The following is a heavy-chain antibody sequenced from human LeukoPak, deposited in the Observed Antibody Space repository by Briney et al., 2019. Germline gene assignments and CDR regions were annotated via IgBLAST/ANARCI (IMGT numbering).Heavy chain of an antibody. J-gene: IGHJ4*02. CDR1: GGTFSSYA. CDR2: IIPIFGTA. V-gene: IGHV1-69*13. CDR3: AREGLLSGYSGYEYFDY. D-gene: IGHD5-12*01. Sequence: ASVKVSCKASGGTFSSYAISWVRQAPGQGLEWMGGIIPIFGTANYAQKFQGRVTITADESTSTAYMELSSLRSEDTAVYYCAREGLLSGYSGYEYFDYWGQGTLVTVSS.